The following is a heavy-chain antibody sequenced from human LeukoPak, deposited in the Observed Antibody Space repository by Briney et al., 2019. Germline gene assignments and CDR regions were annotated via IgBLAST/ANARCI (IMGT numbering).Heavy chain of an antibody. CDR2: INHSGST. V-gene: IGHV4-34*01. D-gene: IGHD5-12*01. Sequence: SETLSLTCAVYAGSFSGYYWSWIRQPPGKGLEWIGEINHSGSTNYNPSLKSRVTISVDTSKNQFSLKLSSVTAADTAVYYCASAKKWLLFPSAGDKYYFDYWGQGTLVTVSS. CDR1: AGSFSGYY. J-gene: IGHJ4*02. CDR3: ASAKKWLLFPSAGDKYYFDY.